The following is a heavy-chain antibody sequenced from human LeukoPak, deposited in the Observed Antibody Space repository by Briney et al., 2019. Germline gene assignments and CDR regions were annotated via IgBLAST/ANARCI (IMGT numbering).Heavy chain of an antibody. V-gene: IGHV3-23*01. CDR3: AKVSVQPGYSSGWSINWFEP. CDR2: ISGSGGST. CDR1: GFTFSSYA. J-gene: IGHJ5*02. Sequence: GGSLTLSCAASGFTFSSYAMSWVRHAPGEGLEWVSAISGSGGSTYYADSVKGRFTISQDNAKNTLYLQMNSLRAEDTAVYYCAKVSVQPGYSSGWSINWFEPWGQGTLVTVSS. D-gene: IGHD6-19*01.